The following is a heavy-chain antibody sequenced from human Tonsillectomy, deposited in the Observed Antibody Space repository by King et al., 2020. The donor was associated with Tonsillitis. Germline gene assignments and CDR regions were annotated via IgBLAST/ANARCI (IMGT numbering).Heavy chain of an antibody. CDR2: SRNKANSYST. D-gene: IGHD5-12*01. CDR3: VRDRYPGYVHDY. CDR1: GFTFSYHY. J-gene: IGHJ4*02. V-gene: IGHV3-72*01. Sequence: VQLVESGGGLVQPGGSLRLSCAASGFTFSYHYMEWVRQAPGKGLEWVGRSRNKANSYSTAYAASVKGRFTISRDDSDTSLYLQMNSLKTEDTAVYYCVRDRYPGYVHDYWGQGTLVTVSS.